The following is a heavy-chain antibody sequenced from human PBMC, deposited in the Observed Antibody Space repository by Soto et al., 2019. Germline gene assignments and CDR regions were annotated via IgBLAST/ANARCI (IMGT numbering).Heavy chain of an antibody. CDR2: IYHSGST. CDR3: AREMADYYGSGSFSNWFDP. J-gene: IGHJ5*02. Sequence: SETLSLTCAVSGGSISSGGYSWSWIRQPPGKGLEWIGYIYHSGSTYYKPSLKSRVTISVDWSKNQFSLKLSSVTAADTAVYYCAREMADYYGSGSFSNWFDPWGQGTLVTVSS. V-gene: IGHV4-30-2*01. D-gene: IGHD3-10*01. CDR1: GGSISSGGYS.